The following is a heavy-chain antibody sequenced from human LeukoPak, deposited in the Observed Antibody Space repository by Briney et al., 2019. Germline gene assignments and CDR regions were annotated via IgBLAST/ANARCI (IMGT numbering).Heavy chain of an antibody. J-gene: IGHJ6*03. CDR2: IYYSGST. Sequence: PSETLSLTCTVSGGSISSYYWSWIRQPPGKGLEWIGYIYYSGSTNYNPSLKSRVTISVDTSKNQFSLKLSSVTAADTAVYYCARGLSPSYYGSGSYYNVLYYYYYMDVWGKGTTVTISS. V-gene: IGHV4-59*01. D-gene: IGHD3-10*01. CDR1: GGSISSYY. CDR3: ARGLSPSYYGSGSYYNVLYYYYYMDV.